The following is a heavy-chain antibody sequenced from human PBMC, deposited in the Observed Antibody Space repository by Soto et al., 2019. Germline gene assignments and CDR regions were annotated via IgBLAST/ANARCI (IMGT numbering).Heavy chain of an antibody. CDR2: IYYSGRT. Sequence: QVQLQESGPGLVKPSETLSLTCTVSGGSISSYYWSWIRQPPGKGLEWIGYIYYSGRTNYNPSLKSRVTISVDTSKNQFSLKLSSVTAADTAVYYCARGVYSSGYLDVWGQGTTVTVSS. CDR3: ARGVYSSGYLDV. D-gene: IGHD3-22*01. V-gene: IGHV4-59*01. CDR1: GGSISSYY. J-gene: IGHJ6*02.